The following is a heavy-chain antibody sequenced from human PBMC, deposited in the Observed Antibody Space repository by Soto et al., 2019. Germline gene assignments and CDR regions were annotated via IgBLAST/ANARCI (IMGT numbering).Heavy chain of an antibody. Sequence: PGGSLRLSCAASGFTFSSYSMNWVRQAPGKGLEWVSYISSSSSTIYYADSVKGRFTISRDNAKNSLYLQMNSLRAEDTAVYYYARILWGSYRSLGYWGQGTLVTVSS. D-gene: IGHD3-16*02. V-gene: IGHV3-48*01. CDR1: GFTFSSYS. CDR3: ARILWGSYRSLGY. CDR2: ISSSSSTI. J-gene: IGHJ4*02.